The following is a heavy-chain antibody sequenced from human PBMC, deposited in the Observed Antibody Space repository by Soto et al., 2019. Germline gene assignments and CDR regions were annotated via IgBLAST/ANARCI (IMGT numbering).Heavy chain of an antibody. V-gene: IGHV3-23*01. J-gene: IGHJ6*01. Sequence: GGSLILACASSVFTFSIYAMSWVRQAPGRGLDWVSAISGSGGSTYYADSVKGRFTISRDNSKNTLYLQMNSLRAEDTAVYYCAKSRLTMVRGVHYYYYGMDVWGQGTTVTVSS. D-gene: IGHD3-10*01. CDR1: VFTFSIYA. CDR2: ISGSGGST. CDR3: AKSRLTMVRGVHYYYYGMDV.